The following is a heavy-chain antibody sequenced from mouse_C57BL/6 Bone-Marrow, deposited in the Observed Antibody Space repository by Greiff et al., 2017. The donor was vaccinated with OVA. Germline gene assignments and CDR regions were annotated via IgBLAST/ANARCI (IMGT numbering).Heavy chain of an antibody. V-gene: IGHV14-4*01. CDR1: GFNIKDDY. Sequence: VQLKESGAELVRPGASVKLSCTASGFNIKDDYMHWVKQRPEQGLEWIGWIDPENGDTEYASKFQGKATITADTSSNTAYLQLSSLTSEDTAVYYCTILRAWFAYWGQGTLVTVSA. CDR2: IDPENGDT. D-gene: IGHD2-12*01. CDR3: TILRAWFAY. J-gene: IGHJ3*01.